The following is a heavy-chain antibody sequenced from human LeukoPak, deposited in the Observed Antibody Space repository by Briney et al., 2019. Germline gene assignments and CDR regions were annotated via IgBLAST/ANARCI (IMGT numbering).Heavy chain of an antibody. J-gene: IGHJ4*02. V-gene: IGHV4-59*01. CDR1: GGSISSYY. CDR2: IYYSGST. D-gene: IGHD6-19*01. Sequence: SETLSLTCTVSGGSISSYYWSWIQQPPGKGLEWIGYIYYSGSTNYNPSLKSRVTISVDTSKNQFSLKLSSVTAADTAVYYCARAVAATSGRFSLGYWGQGTLVTVSS. CDR3: ARAVAATSGRFSLGY.